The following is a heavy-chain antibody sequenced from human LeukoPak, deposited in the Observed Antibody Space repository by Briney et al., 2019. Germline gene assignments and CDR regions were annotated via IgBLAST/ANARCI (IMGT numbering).Heavy chain of an antibody. CDR3: ARDFVPVSSGWYPAPPRNYYYYGMDV. Sequence: PGGSLRLSCAASGFTFSSYAMSWVRQAPGKGLEWVSAISASGGSTYYADSVKGRFTISRDNSKNTLYLQMNSLRAEDTAVYYCARDFVPVSSGWYPAPPRNYYYYGMDVWGQGTTVTVSS. CDR2: ISASGGST. D-gene: IGHD6-19*01. J-gene: IGHJ6*02. V-gene: IGHV3-23*01. CDR1: GFTFSSYA.